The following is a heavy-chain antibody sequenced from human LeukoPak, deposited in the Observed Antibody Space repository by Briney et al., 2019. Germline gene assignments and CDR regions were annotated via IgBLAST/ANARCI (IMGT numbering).Heavy chain of an antibody. Sequence: GGSLRLSCAASGFTFSNAWMRWVRQAPGKGLEWVGLIKSKTDGGTTDYAAPVNSRFTISRDDSKNTLYLQMNSLKTEDTAVYYCTWSGSHFDYWGQGTLVTVSS. CDR2: IKSKTDGGTT. CDR3: TWSGSHFDY. J-gene: IGHJ4*02. V-gene: IGHV3-15*01. CDR1: GFTFSNAW. D-gene: IGHD1-26*01.